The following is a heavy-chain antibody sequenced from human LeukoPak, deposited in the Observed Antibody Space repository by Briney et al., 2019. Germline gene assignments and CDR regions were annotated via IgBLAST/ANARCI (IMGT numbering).Heavy chain of an antibody. CDR1: GFTFSSYG. CDR2: ISYDGSNK. D-gene: IGHD4-23*01. CDR3: AKGGYGGNWLLVLY. J-gene: IGHJ4*02. Sequence: PGRSLRLSCAASGFTFSSYGMHWVRQAPGKGLEWVAVISYDGSNKYYADSVKGRFTISRDNSKNTLYLQMNSLRAEDTAVYYCAKGGYGGNWLLVLYWGQGTLVTVSS. V-gene: IGHV3-30*18.